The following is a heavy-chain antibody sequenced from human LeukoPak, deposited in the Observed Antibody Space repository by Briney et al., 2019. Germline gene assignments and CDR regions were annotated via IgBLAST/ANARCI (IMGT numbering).Heavy chain of an antibody. Sequence: SETLSLTCTVSGGSISSSSYYWGWIRQPPGKGLEGIGSIYYNGSTYYNPSLKSRVPISVDTSKNQFSLKLSSVTAADTAVYYCARGGEAAAFDSWGQGTLVTVSS. J-gene: IGHJ4*02. D-gene: IGHD6-13*01. CDR1: GGSISSSSYY. V-gene: IGHV4-39*01. CDR2: IYYNGST. CDR3: ARGGEAAAFDS.